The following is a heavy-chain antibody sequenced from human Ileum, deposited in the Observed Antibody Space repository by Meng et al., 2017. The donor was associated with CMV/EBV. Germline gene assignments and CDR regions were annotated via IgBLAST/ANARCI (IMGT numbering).Heavy chain of an antibody. CDR2: INSVESST. D-gene: IGHD3-10*01. V-gene: IGHV3-74*01. CDR1: GFTFSKHW. J-gene: IGHJ4*02. Sequence: GGSLRLSCAASGFTFSKHWMHWARQAPGKGLVWVSRINSVESSTSYADSVKGRFTISRDNAKNTMYLQMNSLGAEDTAVYYCARGPSDGSGNYFNGDFWGPGTLVTVSS. CDR3: ARGPSDGSGNYFNGDF.